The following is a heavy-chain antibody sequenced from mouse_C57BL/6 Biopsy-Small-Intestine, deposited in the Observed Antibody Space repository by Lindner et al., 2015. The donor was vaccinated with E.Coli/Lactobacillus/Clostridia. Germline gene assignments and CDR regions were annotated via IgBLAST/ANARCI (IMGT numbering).Heavy chain of an antibody. CDR3: ARRVWLRDYYAMDY. CDR1: GYTFTSYD. Sequence: VQLQESGPELVKPGASVKLSCKASGYTFTSYDINWVKQRPGQGLEWIGWIYPRDGSTKYNEKFKDKATLTVDTSSSTAYMELHSLTSEDSAVYFCARRVWLRDYYAMDYWGQGTSVTVSS. D-gene: IGHD2-2*01. J-gene: IGHJ4*01. CDR2: IYPRDGST. V-gene: IGHV1-85*01.